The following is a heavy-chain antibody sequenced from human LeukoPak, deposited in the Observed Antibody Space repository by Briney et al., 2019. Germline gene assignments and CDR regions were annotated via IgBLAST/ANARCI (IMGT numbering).Heavy chain of an antibody. D-gene: IGHD5/OR15-5a*01. CDR3: ARGSRGRIQLCQGGVYSVFDY. Sequence: SETLSLTCTVSGGSISSYYWSWIRQPPGKGLEWIGYIYYSGSTNYNPSLKSRVTISVDTSKNQFSLKLSSVTAADTAVYYCARGSRGRIQLCQGGVYSVFDYWGQGTLVTVSS. J-gene: IGHJ4*02. CDR2: IYYSGST. V-gene: IGHV4-59*01. CDR1: GGSISSYY.